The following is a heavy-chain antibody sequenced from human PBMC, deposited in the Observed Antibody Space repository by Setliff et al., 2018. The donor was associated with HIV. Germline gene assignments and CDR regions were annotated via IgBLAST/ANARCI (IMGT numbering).Heavy chain of an antibody. CDR3: ARRIDNSGSFPDKNWFDT. CDR1: GGSISSGGYY. Sequence: SETLSLTCTVSGGSISSGGYYWSWIRQHPGKGLEWIGYIYYSGNTYYNPSLQSRVTMSIDTSKNQFSLKLTSVTAADTAVYYCARRIDNSGSFPDKNWFDTWGQGSLVTVSS. D-gene: IGHD3-10*01. V-gene: IGHV4-31*03. J-gene: IGHJ5*02. CDR2: IYYSGNT.